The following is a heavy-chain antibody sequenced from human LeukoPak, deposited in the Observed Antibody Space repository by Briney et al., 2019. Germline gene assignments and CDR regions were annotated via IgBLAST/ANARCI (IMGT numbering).Heavy chain of an antibody. CDR1: GGSISSYY. J-gene: IGHJ5*02. CDR2: IYYSGST. CDR3: ARGSNRRITIFPLPLGWFDP. V-gene: IGHV4-59*01. D-gene: IGHD3-9*01. Sequence: SETLSLTCTVSGGSISSYYWSWIRQPPGKGLEWIGYIYYSGSTNYNPSLKSRVTISVDTSKNQFSLKLSSVTAADTAVYYCARGSNRRITIFPLPLGWFDPWGQGTLVTVSS.